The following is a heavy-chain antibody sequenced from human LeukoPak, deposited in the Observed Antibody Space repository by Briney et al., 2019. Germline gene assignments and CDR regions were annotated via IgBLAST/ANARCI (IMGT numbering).Heavy chain of an antibody. V-gene: IGHV3-23*01. CDR2: ISGSGGST. J-gene: IGHJ4*02. D-gene: IGHD3-10*01. CDR3: AKDLGESRRWSPPFDY. Sequence: GGSLRLSCAASGFTFSSYAMSWVRQAPGEGLEWVSAISGSGGSTYYADSVKGRFTISRDNSKNTLYLQMNSLRAEDTAVYDWAKDLGESRRWSPPFDYWGQGTLVTVSS. CDR1: GFTFSSYA.